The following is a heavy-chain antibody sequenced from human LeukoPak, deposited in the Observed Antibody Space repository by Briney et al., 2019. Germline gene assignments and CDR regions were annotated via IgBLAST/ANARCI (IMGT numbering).Heavy chain of an antibody. CDR3: ARPNYFGSGSYSPDF. J-gene: IGHJ4*02. V-gene: IGHV3-21*01. CDR1: GFTFSSHS. CDR2: ISSSSSQM. Sequence: PGGSLRLSCAASGFTFSSHSMMWVRQAPGKGLEWASVISSSSSQMYYADSVKGRFTISRDNAQNSLFLQMNSLIAEDTAVYYCARPNYFGSGSYSPDFWGQGTLVTVSS. D-gene: IGHD3-10*01.